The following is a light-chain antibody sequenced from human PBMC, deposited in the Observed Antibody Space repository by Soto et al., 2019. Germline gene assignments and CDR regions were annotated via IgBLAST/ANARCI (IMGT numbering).Light chain of an antibody. CDR3: QQYAGSPWT. V-gene: IGKV3-20*01. J-gene: IGKJ1*01. CDR1: QSVAYTY. Sequence: EIVLTQSPATLSLSPGERATLSCRASQSVAYTYLAWFQQKPGQAPRLLIYGASNRATGIPDRFSGSGSGTDFTLTINRLEPEGFAVYYCQQYAGSPWTFGQGTKVDIK. CDR2: GAS.